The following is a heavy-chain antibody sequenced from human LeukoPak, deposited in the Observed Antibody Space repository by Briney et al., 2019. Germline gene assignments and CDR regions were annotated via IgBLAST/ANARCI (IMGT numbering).Heavy chain of an antibody. CDR3: ARGRPHGNDY. CDR2: IASDGSST. V-gene: IGHV3-74*01. J-gene: IGHJ4*02. D-gene: IGHD4-23*01. Sequence: GGSLRLCCAASGFTFSSYWVNWVRQAPGKGLVWVSRIASDGSSTTYADSVKGRFSISRDNAKNTLYLQMNSLRVEDTAVYYCARGRPHGNDYWGQGTLVTVSS. CDR1: GFTFSSYW.